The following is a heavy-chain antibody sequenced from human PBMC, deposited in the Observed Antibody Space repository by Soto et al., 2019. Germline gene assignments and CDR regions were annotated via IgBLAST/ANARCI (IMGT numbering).Heavy chain of an antibody. D-gene: IGHD3-10*01. J-gene: IGHJ5*02. Sequence: PSETLSLTCNVSGDSIRSYFWSWVRQPPGKGLEWIGYIPYSGGPTYNPSLKSRVTISIDTSKKQFSLKMTSVTAADTAVYYCESSQMGLISVIETWGQGTLVTVSS. CDR3: ESSQMGLISVIET. V-gene: IGHV4-59*01. CDR1: GDSIRSYF. CDR2: IPYSGGP.